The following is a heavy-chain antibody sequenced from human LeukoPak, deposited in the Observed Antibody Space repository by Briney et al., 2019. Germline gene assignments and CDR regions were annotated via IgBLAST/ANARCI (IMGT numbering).Heavy chain of an antibody. CDR1: GFTFRSFA. CDR2: ISASGHYI. V-gene: IGHV3-23*01. D-gene: IGHD2-2*01. Sequence: GGSLRLSCEASGFTFRSFAMSWVRQAPGKGLEWLSGISASGHYIYNADSVKGRFTISRDNSKNTLYIEINSLRAEDPAVYYCARDGSWGDYQFYFYMDVWGKGTTVTVSS. J-gene: IGHJ6*03. CDR3: ARDGSWGDYQFYFYMDV.